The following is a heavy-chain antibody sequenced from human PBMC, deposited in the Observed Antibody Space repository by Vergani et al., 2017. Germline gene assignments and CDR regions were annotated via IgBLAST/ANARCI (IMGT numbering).Heavy chain of an antibody. Sequence: QVQLVQSGAEVKKPGSSVKVSCKASGGTFSSYAISWVRQAPGQGLEWMGGIIPIFGTANYAQKFQGRVTITADESTSTAYMELSSLRSEDTAVYYSAGVGVTMVRGVIIYDAFDIWGQGTMVTVSS. CDR3: AGVGVTMVRGVIIYDAFDI. CDR2: IIPIFGTA. CDR1: GGTFSSYA. J-gene: IGHJ3*02. V-gene: IGHV1-69*01. D-gene: IGHD3-10*01.